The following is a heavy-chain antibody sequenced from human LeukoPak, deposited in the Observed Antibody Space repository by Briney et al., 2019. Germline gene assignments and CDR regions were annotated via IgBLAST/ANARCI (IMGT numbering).Heavy chain of an antibody. J-gene: IGHJ4*02. CDR2: INPNSGGT. CDR3: ARDRPKLGGLDY. CDR1: GYTFTGYY. V-gene: IGHV1-2*02. D-gene: IGHD3-16*01. Sequence: ASVKVSCKASGYTFTGYYMHWVRQAPGQGLEWMGWINPNSGGTNYAQKFQGRVTMTRDTSISTAYMELSRLRSDDTAVYYCARDRPKLGGLDYWGQGTLVTVSS.